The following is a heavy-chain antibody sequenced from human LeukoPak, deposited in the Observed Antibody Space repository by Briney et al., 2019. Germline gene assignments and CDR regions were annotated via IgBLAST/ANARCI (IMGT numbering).Heavy chain of an antibody. CDR1: GFTFSSYG. V-gene: IGHV3-21*01. Sequence: GGSLRLSCAASGFTFSSYGMHWVRQAPGKGLEWVSSISSSSSYIYYADSVKGRFTISRDNAKNSLYLQMNSLRAEDTAVYYCARGGPGCSSTSCYAIRVFDYWGQGTLVTVSS. CDR3: ARGGPGCSSTSCYAIRVFDY. D-gene: IGHD2-2*01. CDR2: ISSSSSYI. J-gene: IGHJ4*02.